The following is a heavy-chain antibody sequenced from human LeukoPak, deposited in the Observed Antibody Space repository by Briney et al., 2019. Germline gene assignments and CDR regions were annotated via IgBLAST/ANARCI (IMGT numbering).Heavy chain of an antibody. V-gene: IGHV1-18*01. J-gene: IGHJ5*02. CDR3: ARSPWGSGRFDP. CDR1: GYTFTTFG. Sequence: ASVKVSCKASGYTFTTFGISWVRQAPGQGLEWMGWISAYNGNTNYAQELQGRVTMTTDTSTSTAYMELRSLRSDDTAVYFCARSPWGSGRFDPWGQGTLVTDSS. CDR2: ISAYNGNT. D-gene: IGHD3-10*01.